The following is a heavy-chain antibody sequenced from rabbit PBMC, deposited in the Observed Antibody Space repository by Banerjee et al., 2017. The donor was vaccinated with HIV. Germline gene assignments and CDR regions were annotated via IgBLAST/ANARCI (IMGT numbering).Heavy chain of an antibody. J-gene: IGHJ4*01. CDR2: IEPIFGNT. D-gene: IGHD8-1*01. CDR3: VRDGAGGSYFAL. V-gene: IGHV1S47*01. CDR1: GFDFSNYG. Sequence: QEQLVESGGGLVQPGGSLKLSCKASGFDFSNYGVSWVRQAPGKGLEWIGYIEPIFGNTYYANWVNGRFTISSHNAQNTLYLQLSSLTAADTATYFCVRDGAGGSYFALRGPGTLVTVS.